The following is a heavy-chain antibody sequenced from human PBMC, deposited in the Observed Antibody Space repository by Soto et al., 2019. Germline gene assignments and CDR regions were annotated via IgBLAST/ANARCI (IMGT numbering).Heavy chain of an antibody. CDR1: GFIFSNAW. J-gene: IGHJ4*02. Sequence: WSLRLSCAASGFIFSNAWMSWARQAPGKGLEWVGRIKSKADGGTTNYAAPVKGRFNISRDGSKNTLYLQMNGLKTEDTAVYYCTTGWSSKDYWGQGTLVTVSS. D-gene: IGHD3-3*01. CDR2: IKSKADGGTT. CDR3: TTGWSSKDY. V-gene: IGHV3-15*01.